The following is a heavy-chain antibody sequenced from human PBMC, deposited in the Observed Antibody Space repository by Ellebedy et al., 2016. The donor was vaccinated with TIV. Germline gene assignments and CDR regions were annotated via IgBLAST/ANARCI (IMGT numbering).Heavy chain of an antibody. V-gene: IGHV4-59*01. J-gene: IGHJ3*01. CDR3: ARDHPWGSDAFDV. CDR2: IYYTGDF. D-gene: IGHD3-16*01. CDR1: GGSISSYS. Sequence: MPSETLSPTCTVSGGSISSYSWNRIRQPPGKGLEWIGNIYYTGDFNYNPSLKSRVTLSQDTFRNEFSLRLNSATAADTAMYYCARDHPWGSDAFDVWGLGTMVIVSS.